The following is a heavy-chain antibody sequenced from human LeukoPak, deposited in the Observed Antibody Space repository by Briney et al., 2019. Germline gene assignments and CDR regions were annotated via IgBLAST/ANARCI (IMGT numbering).Heavy chain of an antibody. Sequence: ASVKVSCKASGYTFTGYYMHWVRQAPGQGLEWMGWINPNSGGTNYAQKFQGRVTMTRDTSISTAYMELSRLRSEDTAVYYCARLSWEPLHAFDIWGQGTMVTVSS. CDR1: GYTFTGYY. CDR3: ARLSWEPLHAFDI. CDR2: INPNSGGT. J-gene: IGHJ3*02. V-gene: IGHV1-2*02. D-gene: IGHD1-26*01.